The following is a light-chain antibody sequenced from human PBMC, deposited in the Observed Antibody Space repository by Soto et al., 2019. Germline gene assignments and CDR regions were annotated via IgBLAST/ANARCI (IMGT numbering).Light chain of an antibody. CDR3: QQSYSTLWT. CDR2: AAS. Sequence: DIQMTQSPPSLSASVGDRVSITCRASQNINSYLNWYQQKRGRAPNLLIYAASKLQSGVPSRFSGSGSGTDFTLTISSLQPEDFATYYCQQSYSTLWTFGQGTKVEI. CDR1: QNINSY. V-gene: IGKV1-39*01. J-gene: IGKJ1*01.